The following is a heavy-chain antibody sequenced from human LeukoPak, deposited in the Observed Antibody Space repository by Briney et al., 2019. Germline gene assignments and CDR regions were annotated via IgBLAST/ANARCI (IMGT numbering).Heavy chain of an antibody. D-gene: IGHD4-17*01. Sequence: PGGSLRLSCAASGFTFSSYAMSWVRQAPGKGLEWVSAISGSGGSTYYADSVKGRFTISRDNSKNTLYLQMNSLRAEDTAVYYCAKVYVYGDLSYYFDYWGQGTLVTVSS. CDR2: ISGSGGST. CDR1: GFTFSSYA. V-gene: IGHV3-23*01. J-gene: IGHJ4*02. CDR3: AKVYVYGDLSYYFDY.